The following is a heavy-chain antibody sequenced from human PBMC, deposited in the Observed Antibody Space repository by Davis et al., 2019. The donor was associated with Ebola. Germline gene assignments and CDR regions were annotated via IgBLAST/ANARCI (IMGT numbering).Heavy chain of an antibody. D-gene: IGHD6-13*01. V-gene: IGHV5-51*01. J-gene: IGHJ5*02. CDR1: GYSFISYW. CDR3: ARHVAIAAAHNWFDP. CDR2: IYPGDSDT. Sequence: KVSCKGSGYSFISYWIGWVRQMPGKGLEWMGIIYPGDSDTRYSPSFQGQVTISADKSISTAYLQWSSLKASDTAMYYCARHVAIAAAHNWFDPWGQGTLVTVSS.